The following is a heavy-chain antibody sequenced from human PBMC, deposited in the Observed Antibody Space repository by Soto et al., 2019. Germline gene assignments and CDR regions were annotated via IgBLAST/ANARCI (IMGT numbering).Heavy chain of an antibody. V-gene: IGHV1-69*06. CDR3: AREPPYDYVWGSYRPEAFDI. D-gene: IGHD3-16*02. J-gene: IGHJ3*02. CDR2: IIPIFGTA. CDR1: GGTFSSYA. Sequence: QVQLVQSGAEVKKPGSSVKVSCKASGGTFSSYAISWVRQAPGQGLEWMGGIIPIFGTANYAQKFQGRVTITADKSTSTAYMELSRLRSEDKAVYYCAREPPYDYVWGSYRPEAFDIWGQGTMVTVSS.